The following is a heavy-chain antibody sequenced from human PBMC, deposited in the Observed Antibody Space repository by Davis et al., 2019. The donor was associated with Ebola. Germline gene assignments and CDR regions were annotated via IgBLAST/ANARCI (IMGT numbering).Heavy chain of an antibody. CDR3: AREILWSLEYYFDY. V-gene: IGHV1-2*06. Sequence: AASVKVSCKASGYTFTGYHMHWVRQAPGQGLEWMGRINPNSGGTNYAQKFQGRVTMTRDTSISTAYMELSRLRSDDTAVYYCAREILWSLEYYFDYWGQGTLVTVSS. CDR2: INPNSGGT. J-gene: IGHJ4*02. D-gene: IGHD2/OR15-2a*01. CDR1: GYTFTGYH.